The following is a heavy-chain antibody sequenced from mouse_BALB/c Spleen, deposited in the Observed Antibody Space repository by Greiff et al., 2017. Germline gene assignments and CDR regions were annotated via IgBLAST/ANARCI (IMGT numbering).Heavy chain of an antibody. CDR3: TWGGNQPHCYAMDY. Sequence: QVQLQQPGAELVKPGASVKLSCKASGYTFTSYYMYWVKQRPGQGLEWIGGINPSNGGTNFNEKFKSKATLTVDKSSSTAYMQLSSLTSEDSAVYYCTWGGNQPHCYAMDYWGQGTSVTVSS. CDR1: GYTFTSYY. J-gene: IGHJ4*01. D-gene: IGHD1-1*02. CDR2: INPSNGGT. V-gene: IGHV1S81*02.